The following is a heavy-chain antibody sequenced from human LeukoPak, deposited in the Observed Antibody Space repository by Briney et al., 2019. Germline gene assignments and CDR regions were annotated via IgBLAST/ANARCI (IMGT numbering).Heavy chain of an antibody. CDR2: IFYSGDT. CDR3: ARDKQPGDN. D-gene: IGHD7-27*01. V-gene: IGHV4-59*01. Sequence: SETLSLTCTVSGGSLSGYHWGWIRQPPGKGLEWIGYIFYSGDTTYNPSLKSRVTISIDKPKNQFSLKMTSATAADTAVYFCARDKQPGDNWGPGTLVTVSS. CDR1: GGSLSGYH. J-gene: IGHJ4*02.